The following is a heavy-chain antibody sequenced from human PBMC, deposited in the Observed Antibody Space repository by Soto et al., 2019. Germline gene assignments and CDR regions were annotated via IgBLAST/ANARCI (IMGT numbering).Heavy chain of an antibody. Sequence: QVQLVQSGAELKEPGDSVRVSCEASGYTXTAXYXXXVRQAPGQGLEWMGWINPRFGDTSYAQDFQGRVSMTRDTSISTVYMELSXLXXXXTXXXXXXXXXXXYYGPGSGNGHGFWGQGTTVTVFS. CDR3: XXXXXXYYGPGSGNGHGF. CDR2: INPRFGDT. V-gene: IGHV1-2*02. J-gene: IGHJ6*02. CDR1: GYTXTAXY. D-gene: IGHD3-10*01.